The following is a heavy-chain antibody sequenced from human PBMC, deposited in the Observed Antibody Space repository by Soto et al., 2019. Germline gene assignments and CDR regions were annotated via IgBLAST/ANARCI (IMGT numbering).Heavy chain of an antibody. J-gene: IGHJ3*02. CDR1: GFTFSSYS. V-gene: IGHV3-21*01. CDR2: ISSSSSYI. CDR3: ARDVWGTEGNFGDI. Sequence: GGSLRLSCAASGFTFSSYSMNWVRQAPGKGLEWVSSISSSSSYIYYADSVKGRFTISRDNAKNSLYLQMNSLRAEDTAVYYCARDVWGTEGNFGDIWGQGTMVTVSS. D-gene: IGHD3-16*01.